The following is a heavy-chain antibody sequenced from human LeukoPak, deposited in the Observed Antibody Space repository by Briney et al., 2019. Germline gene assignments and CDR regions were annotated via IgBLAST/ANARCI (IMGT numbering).Heavy chain of an antibody. CDR1: GFTFDDYA. J-gene: IGHJ4*02. CDR3: AKDQTSGSYPIFDY. CDR2: ISWSSGSI. Sequence: GGSLRLSCAASGFTFDDYAMHWVRQAPGKGLEWVSGISWSSGSIGYADSVKGRFTISRDNAKNSLNLLMNSLRAEDTALYYCAKDQTSGSYPIFDYWGQGTLVTVSS. D-gene: IGHD1-26*01. V-gene: IGHV3-9*01.